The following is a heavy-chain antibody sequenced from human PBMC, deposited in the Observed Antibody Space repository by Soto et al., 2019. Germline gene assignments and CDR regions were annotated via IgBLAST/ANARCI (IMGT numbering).Heavy chain of an antibody. CDR1: GGSISSNKW. Sequence: QVQLQESGPGLVKPSGTLSVTCAVSGGSISSNKWWSWVRQPPGKGLEWIGEIYHSGIINYNPSLTSRITISVDKSKSQFSLKLSSVTAADTAVYYCAGGGDYSGAAWFDPWGQGTLVTVSS. D-gene: IGHD4-17*01. J-gene: IGHJ5*02. CDR3: AGGGDYSGAAWFDP. V-gene: IGHV4-4*02. CDR2: IYHSGII.